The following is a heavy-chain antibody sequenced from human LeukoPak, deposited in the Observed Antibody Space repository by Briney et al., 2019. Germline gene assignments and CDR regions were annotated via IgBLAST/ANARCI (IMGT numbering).Heavy chain of an antibody. J-gene: IGHJ4*02. V-gene: IGHV4-39*07. CDR1: GGSISSSSYY. D-gene: IGHD5-18*01. Sequence: PSETLSLTCTVSGGSISSSSYYWGWIRQPPGKGLEWIGSIYYSGSTYYNPSLKSRVTISVDTSKNQFSLKLSSVTAADTAVYYCARSGRGYSYDFDYWGQGTLVTVSS. CDR3: ARSGRGYSYDFDY. CDR2: IYYSGST.